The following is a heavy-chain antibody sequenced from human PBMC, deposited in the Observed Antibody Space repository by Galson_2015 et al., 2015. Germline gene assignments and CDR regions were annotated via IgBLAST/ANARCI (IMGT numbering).Heavy chain of an antibody. Sequence: SLRLSCAGSGFTFSSYGMSWVRQAPGKGLEWVSSISDSGGSTYYAESAKGRFTISRDSSKSTVILQMNSLRAEDTAVYYCAKGGTVWSSAFFDYWGQGTLVTVSS. CDR3: AKGGTVWSSAFFDY. J-gene: IGHJ4*02. CDR1: GFTFSSYG. D-gene: IGHD1-7*01. CDR2: ISDSGGST. V-gene: IGHV3-23*01.